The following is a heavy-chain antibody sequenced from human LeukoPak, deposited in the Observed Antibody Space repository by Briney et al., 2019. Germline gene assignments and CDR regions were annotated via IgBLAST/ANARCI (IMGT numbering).Heavy chain of an antibody. CDR3: ARVGYMVRPY. CDR2: ISYDGSNK. CDR1: GFTFSSYA. J-gene: IGHJ4*02. V-gene: IGHV3-30-3*01. D-gene: IGHD3-10*01. Sequence: GGSLRLSCAASGFTFSSYAMHWVRQAPGKGLEWVAVISYDGSNKYYADSVKGRFTISRDNSKNTLYLQMNSLRAEDTAVYYCARVGYMVRPYWGQGTLVTVSS.